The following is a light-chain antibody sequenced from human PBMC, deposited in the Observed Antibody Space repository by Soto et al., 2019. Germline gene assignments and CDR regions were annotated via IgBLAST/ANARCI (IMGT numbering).Light chain of an antibody. CDR1: QSVTSSY. Sequence: EIVLTQSPGTLSLSPGERATLSCRASQSVTSSYLAWYQQKPGQAPRLLISGATSRATGIPDRFSGSGSGTDFTLTISRLEPEDFAMYYCKHYGSSPPYTFGQGTKLEIK. CDR2: GAT. J-gene: IGKJ2*01. CDR3: KHYGSSPPYT. V-gene: IGKV3-20*01.